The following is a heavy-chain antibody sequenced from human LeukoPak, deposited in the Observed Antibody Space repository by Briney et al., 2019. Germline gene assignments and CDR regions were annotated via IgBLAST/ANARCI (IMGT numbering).Heavy chain of an antibody. V-gene: IGHV1-69*13. J-gene: IGHJ5*02. CDR2: IIPIFCTA. CDR1: GGTFSSYA. CDR3: ARSHYYDSSGEQGIEINWFDP. D-gene: IGHD3-22*01. Sequence: SVKVSCKASGGTFSSYAISWVRQAPGQGLEWMGGIIPIFCTANYAQKFQGRVTITADESTSTAYTELSSLRSEDTAVYYCARSHYYDSSGEQGIEINWFDPWGQGTLVTVSS.